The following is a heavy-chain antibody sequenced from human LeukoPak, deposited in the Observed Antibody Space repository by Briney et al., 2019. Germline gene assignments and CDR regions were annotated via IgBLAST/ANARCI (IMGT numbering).Heavy chain of an antibody. CDR1: GYTLTELS. D-gene: IGHD3-10*01. Sequence: GASVKVSCKVSGYTLTELSMHWVRQAPGKGLEWMGGFDPEDGETIYAQKFQGRVTMTEDTSTDTAYMELSSLRSEDTAAYYCATNYYGSGPLDYWGQGTLVTVSS. J-gene: IGHJ4*02. CDR2: FDPEDGET. CDR3: ATNYYGSGPLDY. V-gene: IGHV1-24*01.